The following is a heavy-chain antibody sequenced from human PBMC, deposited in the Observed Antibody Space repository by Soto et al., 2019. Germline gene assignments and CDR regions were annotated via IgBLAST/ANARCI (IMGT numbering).Heavy chain of an antibody. CDR1: GYTFSSYG. CDR2: ISGYNGKT. Sequence: QVQLVQSGAEVKKPGASVKVSCKASGYTFSSYGIHWVRQAPGQGLEWMGWISGYNGKTNYAQKLQGRVTMTTDTSTSTAYMELRSLRSDDTAVYYCARASCSSTSCYVNDHWGQGTLVTVSS. J-gene: IGHJ4*02. D-gene: IGHD2-2*01. V-gene: IGHV1-18*01. CDR3: ARASCSSTSCYVNDH.